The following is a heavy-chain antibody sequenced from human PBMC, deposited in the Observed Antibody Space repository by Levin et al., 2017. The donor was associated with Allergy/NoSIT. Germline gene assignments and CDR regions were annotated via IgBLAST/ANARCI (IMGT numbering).Heavy chain of an antibody. V-gene: IGHV3-23*01. CDR1: XXXCGYHA. CDR3: TSRGGHSSSWAFDY. Sequence: GGSLRLSCAAXXXXCGYHALPGVPQGPGKGLDWVSATNANGGSTYYADSVKGRFAISRDNSKNTLYLQMDRLRAEDTAVYYCTSRGGHSSSWAFDYWGQGALVTVSS. J-gene: IGHJ4*02. CDR2: TNANGGST. D-gene: IGHD6-13*01.